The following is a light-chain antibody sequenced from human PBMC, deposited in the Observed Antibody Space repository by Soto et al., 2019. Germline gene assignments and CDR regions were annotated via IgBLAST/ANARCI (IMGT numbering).Light chain of an antibody. Sequence: QSVLTQPHSVSGAPGQRVTISCTGSSSNAGAGYDVHWYQQLPGRAPKLLIYRNTNRPSGVSDRFSASKSGTSASLAITGLQAEDEADYYCQSYESSLSGYLFGTRTKGTVL. CDR1: SSNAGAGYD. J-gene: IGLJ1*01. CDR3: QSYESSLSGYL. V-gene: IGLV1-40*01. CDR2: RNT.